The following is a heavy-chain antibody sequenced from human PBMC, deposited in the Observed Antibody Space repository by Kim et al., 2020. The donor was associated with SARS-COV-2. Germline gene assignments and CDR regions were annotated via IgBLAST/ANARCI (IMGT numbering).Heavy chain of an antibody. CDR1: GGSISSYY. V-gene: IGHV4-59*13. CDR2: IYYSGST. D-gene: IGHD1-7*01. CDR3: ARVLTGTPLRRSYWYFDL. Sequence: SETLSLTCTVSGGSISSYYWSWIRQPPGKGLEWIGYIYYSGSTNYNPSLKSRVTISVDTSKNQFSLKLSSVTAADTAVYYCARVLTGTPLRRSYWYFDLWGRGTLVTVSS. J-gene: IGHJ2*01.